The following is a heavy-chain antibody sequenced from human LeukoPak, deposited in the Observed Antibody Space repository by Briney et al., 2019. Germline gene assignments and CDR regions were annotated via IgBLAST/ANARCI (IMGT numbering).Heavy chain of an antibody. J-gene: IGHJ1*01. CDR3: ARSIAAAPLWH. D-gene: IGHD6-13*01. CDR1: GFTFSSYA. CDR2: ISYDGSNK. V-gene: IGHV3-30-3*01. Sequence: GGSLRLSCAASGFTFSSYAMHWVRQAPGKGLEWVAVISYDGSNKYYADSVKGRFTISRDNSKNTLYLQMNSLRVEDTAVYYCARSIAAAPLWHWGQGTLATVSS.